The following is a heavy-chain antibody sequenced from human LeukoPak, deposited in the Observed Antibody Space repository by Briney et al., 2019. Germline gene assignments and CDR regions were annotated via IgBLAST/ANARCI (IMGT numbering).Heavy chain of an antibody. V-gene: IGHV1-69*13. CDR3: ASCAKTRELRYCWFDP. CDR2: IIPIFGTA. J-gene: IGHJ5*02. D-gene: IGHD3-9*01. Sequence: SVKVSCKASGGTFSSYAISWVRQAPGQGLEWMGGIIPIFGTANYAQKFQGRVTITADESTSTAYMELSSPRSEDTAVYYCASCAKTRELRYCWFDPWGQGTLVTVSS. CDR1: GGTFSSYA.